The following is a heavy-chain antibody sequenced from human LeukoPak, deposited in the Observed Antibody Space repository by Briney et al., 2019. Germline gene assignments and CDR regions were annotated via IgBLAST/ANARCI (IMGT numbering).Heavy chain of an antibody. V-gene: IGHV4-4*09. CDR3: ARQTPYHGNHYFDY. J-gene: IGHJ4*02. Sequence: SETLSLTCTVSGGSISSQYWSWIRQSPGKGLEWIGYVDPTGLTSYNPSLNSRVTISEDTSKNQFSLKVRSVTTADTAVYFCARQTPYHGNHYFDYWGQGTLVTVSS. CDR2: VDPTGLT. D-gene: IGHD1-14*01. CDR1: GGSISSQY.